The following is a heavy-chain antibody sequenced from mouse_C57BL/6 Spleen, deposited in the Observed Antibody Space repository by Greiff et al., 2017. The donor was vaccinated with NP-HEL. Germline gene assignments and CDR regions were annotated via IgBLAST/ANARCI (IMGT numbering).Heavy chain of an antibody. Sequence: EVKLMESGGGLVKPGGSLKLSCAASGFTFSDYGMHWVRQAPEKGLEWVAYISSGSSTIYYADTVKGRFTISRDNAKNTLFLQMTSLRSEDTAMYYCARRDPLYAMDYWGQGTSVTVSS. J-gene: IGHJ4*01. V-gene: IGHV5-17*01. CDR2: ISSGSSTI. CDR3: ARRDPLYAMDY. CDR1: GFTFSDYG.